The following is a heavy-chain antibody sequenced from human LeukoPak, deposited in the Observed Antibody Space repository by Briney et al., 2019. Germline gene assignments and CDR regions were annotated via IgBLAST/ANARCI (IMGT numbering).Heavy chain of an antibody. J-gene: IGHJ5*02. D-gene: IGHD2-2*01. Sequence: PSETLSLTCTVSGGSISSYYWSWIRQPPGKGLEWIGYIYTSGSTNYNPSLKSRVTISVDTSKNQFSLKLGSVTAADTAVYYCARHGGYCSSTSCLPYNWFDPWGQGTLVTVSS. CDR1: GGSISSYY. V-gene: IGHV4-4*09. CDR3: ARHGGYCSSTSCLPYNWFDP. CDR2: IYTSGST.